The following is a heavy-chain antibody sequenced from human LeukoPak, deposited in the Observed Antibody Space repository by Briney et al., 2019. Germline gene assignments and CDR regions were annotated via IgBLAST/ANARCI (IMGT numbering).Heavy chain of an antibody. J-gene: IGHJ4*02. D-gene: IGHD1-14*01. Sequence: GGSLRLSCAASEFTFSSYWMSWVRQAPGKGLEWVSTISNSDDSTYYADSVKGRFTISRDNSENTLFLRMNSLRAEDTAVYYCAKATGYLLWGQGTLVIVSS. CDR2: ISNSDDST. V-gene: IGHV3-23*01. CDR3: AKATGYLL. CDR1: EFTFSSYW.